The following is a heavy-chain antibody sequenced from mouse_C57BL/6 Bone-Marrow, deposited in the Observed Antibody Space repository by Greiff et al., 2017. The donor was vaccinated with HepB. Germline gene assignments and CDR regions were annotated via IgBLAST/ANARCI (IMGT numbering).Heavy chain of an antibody. CDR3: ARRDDRYFDV. V-gene: IGHV1-18*01. CDR1: GYTFTDYN. J-gene: IGHJ1*03. D-gene: IGHD3-3*01. Sequence: EVKLVESGPELVKPGASVKIPCKASGYTFTDYNMDWVKQSHVKSLEWIGDINPNNGGTIYNQKFKGKATLTVDKSSSTAYMELRSLTSEDTAVYYCARRDDRYFDVWGTGTTVTVSS. CDR2: INPNNGGT.